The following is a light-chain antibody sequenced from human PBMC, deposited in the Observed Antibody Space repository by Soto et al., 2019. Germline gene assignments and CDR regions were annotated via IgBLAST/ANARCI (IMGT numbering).Light chain of an antibody. J-gene: IGLJ3*02. CDR2: KNN. V-gene: IGLV1-44*01. CDR3: ATWDDSLNARGV. Sequence: QSVLTQTPSASGTPGQTVTISCSGSRSNIGNNAVSWYQQFPGTAPKLLIYKNNQRPSGVPDRFSGSKSGTSGSLAISGLQSEDEADYYCATWDDSLNARGVFGAGTKLTVL. CDR1: RSNIGNNA.